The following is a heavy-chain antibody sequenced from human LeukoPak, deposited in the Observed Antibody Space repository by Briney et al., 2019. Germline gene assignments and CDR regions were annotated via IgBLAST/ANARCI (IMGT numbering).Heavy chain of an antibody. CDR1: GFTFSSYW. CDR3: AREIGVTLFDY. D-gene: IGHD2-21*01. CDR2: INSDGSST. V-gene: IGHV3-74*01. J-gene: IGHJ4*02. Sequence: GGSLRLSCAASGFTFSSYWMHWVRQAPGKGLVWVSRINSDGSSTSYADSVKGRFTIPRDNAKNTLYLQMNSLRAEDTAVYYCAREIGVTLFDYWGQGTLVTVSS.